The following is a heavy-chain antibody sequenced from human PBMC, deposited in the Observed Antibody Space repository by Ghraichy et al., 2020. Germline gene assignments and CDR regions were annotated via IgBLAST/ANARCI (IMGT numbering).Heavy chain of an antibody. Sequence: GGSLRLSCVASGFTFNKYGMHWVRRAPGKGLEWVAFIRYDGSYKYFAGSVKDRFTISRDDSENTFYLQLNSLRTEDTAVYYCAKDAEFEAYGSAIYYLDFWGQGAQVTVSS. CDR1: GFTFNKYG. J-gene: IGHJ4*02. D-gene: IGHD3-10*01. CDR2: IRYDGSYK. V-gene: IGHV3-30*02. CDR3: AKDAEFEAYGSAIYYLDF.